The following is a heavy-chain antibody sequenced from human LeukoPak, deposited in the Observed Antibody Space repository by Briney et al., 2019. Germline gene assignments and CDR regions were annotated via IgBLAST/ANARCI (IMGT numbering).Heavy chain of an antibody. CDR2: IYPGDSDT. CDR1: GYSFTSYR. V-gene: IGHV5-51*01. D-gene: IGHD3-3*01. Sequence: GESLKISCKGSGYSFTSYRIGWVRQMPGKGLEWMGIIYPGDSDTRYSPSFQGQVTISADKSISTAYLQWSSLKASDTAMYYCARNLGRDFWSGYYYYWGQGTLVTVSS. CDR3: ARNLGRDFWSGYYYY. J-gene: IGHJ4*02.